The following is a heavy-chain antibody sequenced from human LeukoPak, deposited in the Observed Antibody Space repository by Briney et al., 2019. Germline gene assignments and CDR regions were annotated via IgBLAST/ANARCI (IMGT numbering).Heavy chain of an antibody. D-gene: IGHD5-24*01. CDR2: ISYDGSNK. CDR1: GFTFSSYG. J-gene: IGHJ4*02. V-gene: IGHV3-30*18. CDR3: AKDGIRRDGYNFYFDY. Sequence: GRSLRLSCAASGFTFSSYGMHWVRQAPGKGLEWVAVISYDGSNKYYADSVKGRFTISRDNSKNTLYLQMNSLRAEDTAVYYCAKDGIRRDGYNFYFDYWGQGTLVTVSS.